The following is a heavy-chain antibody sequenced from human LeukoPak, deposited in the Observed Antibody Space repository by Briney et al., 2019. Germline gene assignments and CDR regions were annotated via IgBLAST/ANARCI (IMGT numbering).Heavy chain of an antibody. D-gene: IGHD2-2*01. V-gene: IGHV4-59*01. CDR3: ARDKYCSSTSCSPLFDY. CDR1: GGSISSYY. Sequence: LETLSLTCTVSGGSISSYYWSWIRQPPGKGLEWIGYIYYSGITNYNPSLKSRVTISVDTSKNQFSLKLSSLTAADTAVYYCARDKYCSSTSCSPLFDYWGQGTLVTVSS. J-gene: IGHJ4*02. CDR2: IYYSGIT.